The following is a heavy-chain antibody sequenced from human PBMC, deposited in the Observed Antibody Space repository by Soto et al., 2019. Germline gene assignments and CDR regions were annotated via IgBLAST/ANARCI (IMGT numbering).Heavy chain of an antibody. CDR2: IYHSGST. D-gene: IGHD5-18*01. J-gene: IGHJ6*02. CDR3: ARGGYSYGYYYYGMDV. Sequence: SETLSLTCAVXGGSISSSNWWSWVRQPPGKGLEWIGEIYHSGSTNYNPSLKSRVTISVDKSKNQFSLKLSSVTAADTAVYYYARGGYSYGYYYYGMDVWGQGTTVTVSS. V-gene: IGHV4-4*02. CDR1: GGSISSSNW.